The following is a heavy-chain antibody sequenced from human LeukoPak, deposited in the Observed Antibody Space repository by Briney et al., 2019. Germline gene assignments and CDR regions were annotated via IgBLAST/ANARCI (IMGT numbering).Heavy chain of an antibody. CDR3: TTDLDYGDWFDP. CDR2: IKSKTDGGTT. D-gene: IGHD4-17*01. Sequence: GGSLRLSCAASGFTFSDYYMSWIRQAPGKGLEWVGRIKSKTDGGTTDYAAPVKGRFTISRDDSKNTLYLQMNSLKTEDTAVYYCTTDLDYGDWFDPWGQGTLVTVSS. V-gene: IGHV3-15*01. J-gene: IGHJ5*02. CDR1: GFTFSDYY.